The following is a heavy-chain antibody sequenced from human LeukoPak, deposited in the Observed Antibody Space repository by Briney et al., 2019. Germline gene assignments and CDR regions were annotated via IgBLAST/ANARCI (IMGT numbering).Heavy chain of an antibody. D-gene: IGHD3-10*01. CDR1: GFTFSTFA. V-gene: IGHV3-23*01. CDR3: AKDRDGSCDFAVSYFVD. Sequence: GGSLRLSCAGSGFTFSTFAMSWVGQAPGKGPEWVSSISGSGGSTFYAETVKGRFTISRDNSRNTLYLQMNSLRGEDSALYYCAKDRDGSCDFAVSYFVDWGQGTLVTVSS. CDR2: ISGSGGST. J-gene: IGHJ4*02.